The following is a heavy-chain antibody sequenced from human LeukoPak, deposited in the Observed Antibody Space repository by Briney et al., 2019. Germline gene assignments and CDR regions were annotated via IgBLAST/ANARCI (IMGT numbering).Heavy chain of an antibody. D-gene: IGHD3-10*01. CDR2: MNPNSGNT. CDR1: GYTFTSYD. J-gene: IGHJ1*01. Sequence: ASVKVSCKASGYTFTSYDVNWVRQATGQGLEWMGWMNPNSGNTGYAQKFQGRVTMTRNTSISTAYMELSSLRSEDTAVYYCARAQKSYLWFGKASPEYFQHWGQGTLVTVSS. CDR3: ARAQKSYLWFGKASPEYFQH. V-gene: IGHV1-8*01.